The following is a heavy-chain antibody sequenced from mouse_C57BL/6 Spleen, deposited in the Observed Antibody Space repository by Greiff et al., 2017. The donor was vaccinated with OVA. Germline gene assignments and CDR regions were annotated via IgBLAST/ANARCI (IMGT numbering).Heavy chain of an antibody. CDR1: GYTFTGYW. CDR3: ARSGSSDDANWFAD. J-gene: IGHJ3*01. D-gene: IGHD2-12*01. V-gene: IGHV1-9*01. Sequence: QVQLQQSGAELMKPGASVKLSCKATGYTFTGYWIEWVKQRPGHGLEWIGEILPGSGSTNYNEKFKGKATFTADKSSNTAYMQLSSLTTEDSAIYYFARSGSSDDANWFADWGQGTLVTVSA. CDR2: ILPGSGST.